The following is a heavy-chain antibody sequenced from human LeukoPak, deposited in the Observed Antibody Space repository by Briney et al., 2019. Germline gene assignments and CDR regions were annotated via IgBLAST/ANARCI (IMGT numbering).Heavy chain of an antibody. V-gene: IGHV3-23*01. CDR2: ISGSGGST. D-gene: IGHD3-10*01. J-gene: IGHJ4*02. CDR1: GFTFSSYA. Sequence: GGSLRLSCAASGFTFSSYAMSWARQAPGKGLEWVSAISGSGGSTYYADSVKGRFTISRDNPKNTLYLQMNSLRAEDTAVYYCAKDLPMTPRGYWGQGTLVTVSS. CDR3: AKDLPMTPRGY.